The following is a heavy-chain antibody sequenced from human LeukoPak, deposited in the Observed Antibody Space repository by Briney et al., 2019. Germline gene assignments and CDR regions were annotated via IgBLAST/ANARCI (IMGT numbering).Heavy chain of an antibody. V-gene: IGHV1-24*01. J-gene: IGHJ4*02. CDR1: GYTLTELS. CDR2: FDPEDGET. CDR3: ATDHYYDSSGWR. Sequence: ASVKVSCKVSGYTLTELSMHWVRQAPGKGLEWMGGFDPEDGETIYAQKFQGRVTMTEDTSTDTAYMELSSLRSEDTAVYYCATDHYYDSSGWRWGQGTLVTVSS. D-gene: IGHD3-22*01.